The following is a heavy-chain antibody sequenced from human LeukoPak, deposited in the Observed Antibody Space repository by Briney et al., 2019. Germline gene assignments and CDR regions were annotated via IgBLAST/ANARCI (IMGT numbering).Heavy chain of an antibody. Sequence: SETLPLTCTVSGASVSGKFWSWIRHSPGNGREWIGLIYYSGSTKFNPSLKSRVAMSVDTSNNQFSLSLNSVTTTDTAVYFCVGGGDWLPEYWGHGTQVIVSS. D-gene: IGHD3/OR15-3a*01. J-gene: IGHJ4*01. CDR1: GASVSGKF. V-gene: IGHV4-59*02. CDR2: IYYSGST. CDR3: VGGGDWLPEY.